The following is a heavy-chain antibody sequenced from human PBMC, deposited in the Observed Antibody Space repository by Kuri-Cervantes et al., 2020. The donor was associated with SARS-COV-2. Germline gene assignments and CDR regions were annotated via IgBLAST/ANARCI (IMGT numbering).Heavy chain of an antibody. V-gene: IGHV3-23*01. Sequence: GGSLRLSCAASGFTFSSYSMNWVRQAPGKGLEWVSAISGSGGSTYYADSVKGRFTISRDNSKNTLYLQMNSLRAEDTAVYYCAKSKGRENGWVYSSDLDAFDIWGQGTMVTDSS. J-gene: IGHJ3*02. CDR1: GFTFSSYS. CDR3: AKSKGRENGWVYSSDLDAFDI. CDR2: ISGSGGST. D-gene: IGHD3-22*01.